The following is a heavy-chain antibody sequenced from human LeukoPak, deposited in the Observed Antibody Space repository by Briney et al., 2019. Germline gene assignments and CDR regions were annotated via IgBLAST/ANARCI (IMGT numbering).Heavy chain of an antibody. CDR1: GYTFTSVD. CDR3: ARAPMVRGVNHYYYYMDV. D-gene: IGHD3-10*01. Sequence: GASVKVSCKASGYTFTSVDINWVRQAPGQGLGWMVCMNPNIYTAGYAQKFQGRVTMTRNTSISTAYMELSSLRSEDTAVYYCARAPMVRGVNHYYYYMDVWGKGTTVTVSS. CDR2: MNPNIYTA. V-gene: IGHV1-8*01. J-gene: IGHJ6*03.